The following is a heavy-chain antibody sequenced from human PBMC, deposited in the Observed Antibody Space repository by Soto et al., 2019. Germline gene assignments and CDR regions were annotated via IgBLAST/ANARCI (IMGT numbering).Heavy chain of an antibody. CDR2: IYSGDST. Sequence: DVQLVETGGGLIQPGGSLRLSCAASGFSVSSDYMNWVRQDPVKGLEWISVIYSGDSTYYADSVRGRFTISRDNSENTLFLQMDSLRVEDTAVYYCARARKWNDLDIWGQGTMVTVSS. D-gene: IGHD1-1*01. V-gene: IGHV3-53*02. CDR1: GFSVSSDY. J-gene: IGHJ3*02. CDR3: ARARKWNDLDI.